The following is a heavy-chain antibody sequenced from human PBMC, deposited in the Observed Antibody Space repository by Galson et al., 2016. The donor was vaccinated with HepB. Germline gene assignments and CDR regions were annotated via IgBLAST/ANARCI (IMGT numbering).Heavy chain of an antibody. CDR3: AKGPRAPAGGPTVF. CDR1: GFIFSSYV. Sequence: SLRLSCAASGFIFSSYVMRWVRQAPGKGLEWVAAISYDGSNKYYADSVKGRFTISRDNSKNTPYLQMNSLRPEDTAVYYCAKGPRAPAGGPTVFGGQGTLVTVSS. CDR2: ISYDGSNK. J-gene: IGHJ4*02. V-gene: IGHV3-30*18. D-gene: IGHD4-11*01.